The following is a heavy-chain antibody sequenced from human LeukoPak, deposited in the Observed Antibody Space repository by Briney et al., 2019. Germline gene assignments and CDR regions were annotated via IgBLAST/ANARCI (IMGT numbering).Heavy chain of an antibody. CDR1: GGTFSSYA. J-gene: IGHJ5*02. D-gene: IGHD1-26*01. Sequence: ASVKVSCKASGGTFSSYAISWVRQAPGQGLEWMGWISAYNGNTNYAQKLQGRVTMTTDTSTSTAYMELRSLRSDDTAVYYCAREVGYNWFDPWGQGTLVTVSS. CDR2: ISAYNGNT. CDR3: AREVGYNWFDP. V-gene: IGHV1-18*01.